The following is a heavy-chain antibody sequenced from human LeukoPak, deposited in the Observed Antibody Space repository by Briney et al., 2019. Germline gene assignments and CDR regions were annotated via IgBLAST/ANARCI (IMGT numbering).Heavy chain of an antibody. Sequence: KPGGSLRLSCAASGFTFSNYGMNWVRQTPDKGLEWVASISSTSSYIYYTDSVRGRFTISRDNTKNSLYLQMNSLRAEDTAVYFCARDPRTDAFDIWGQGTMVTVSS. J-gene: IGHJ3*02. CDR3: ARDPRTDAFDI. CDR1: GFTFSNYG. CDR2: ISSTSSYI. V-gene: IGHV3-21*01.